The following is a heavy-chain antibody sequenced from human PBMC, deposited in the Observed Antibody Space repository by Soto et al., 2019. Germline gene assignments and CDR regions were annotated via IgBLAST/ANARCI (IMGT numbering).Heavy chain of an antibody. J-gene: IGHJ4*02. CDR1: AVTLRNYW. D-gene: IGHD4-17*01. CDR3: GRGAYGDPVDS. V-gene: IGHV3-74*01. Sequence: GGSLRLSCTAPAVTLRNYWMHWARQAPGKGLVWVSRINPEETTISYADSVRGRFTISRDNARDPVFRQMNSLGVEDTAVDYCGRGAYGDPVDSWGQGPLVIVPS. CDR2: INPEETTI.